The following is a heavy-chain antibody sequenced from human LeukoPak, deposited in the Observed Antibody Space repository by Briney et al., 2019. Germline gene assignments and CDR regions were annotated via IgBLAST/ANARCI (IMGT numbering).Heavy chain of an antibody. V-gene: IGHV3-74*01. CDR3: VRHYYWSVDY. J-gene: IGHJ4*02. D-gene: IGHD3-3*01. CDR1: GFTFSDSW. Sequence: GGSLRLSCAASGFTFSDSWMHWIRQGPGNGLVWVSRIKSDGRSTNYADSVKRRFTISRDNAKNTLYLQMNSLRAEDTAVYFCVRHYYWSVDYWGQGALVTVSS. CDR2: IKSDGRST.